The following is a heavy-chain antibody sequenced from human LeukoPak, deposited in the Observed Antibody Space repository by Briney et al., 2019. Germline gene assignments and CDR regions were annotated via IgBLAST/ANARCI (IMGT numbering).Heavy chain of an antibody. D-gene: IGHD4-17*01. CDR3: ARGSTVTDTDY. CDR2: INPNSGGT. J-gene: IGHJ4*02. V-gene: IGHV1-2*02. Sequence: PGGSLRLSCAASGFTFTTYAMHWVRQAPGQGLEWMGWINPNSGGTNYAQKFQGRVTMTRDTSISTAYMELSRLRSDDTAAYYCARGSTVTDTDYWGQGTLVTVSS. CDR1: GFTFTTYA.